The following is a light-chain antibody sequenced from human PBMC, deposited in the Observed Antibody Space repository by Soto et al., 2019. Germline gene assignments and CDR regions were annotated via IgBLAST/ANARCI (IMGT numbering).Light chain of an antibody. V-gene: IGKV3-11*01. CDR2: EAS. Sequence: EIVLTQSPDTLSLSPGERATLSCRASQSVRSSLAWYQQKPVQAPRLLPYEASNRATGIPARSSGSGSGTDFTLTISSLAPEDFAVYYWQQRSYWRPEVTFGPGTKVDIK. CDR3: QQRSYWRPEVT. CDR1: QSVRSS. J-gene: IGKJ3*01.